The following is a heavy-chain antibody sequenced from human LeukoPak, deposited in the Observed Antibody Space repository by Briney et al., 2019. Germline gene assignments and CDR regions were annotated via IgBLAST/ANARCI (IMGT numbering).Heavy chain of an antibody. J-gene: IGHJ4*02. V-gene: IGHV3-33*01. Sequence: GGSLRLSCAASGFTFSSYGMHWVRQAPGKGLEWVAVIWYDGSNKYYADSVKGRFTISGDNSKNTLYLQMNSLRAEDTAVYYCARDASYYDSSGYYYEGYFDYWGQGTLVTVSS. CDR2: IWYDGSNK. D-gene: IGHD3-22*01. CDR3: ARDASYYDSSGYYYEGYFDY. CDR1: GFTFSSYG.